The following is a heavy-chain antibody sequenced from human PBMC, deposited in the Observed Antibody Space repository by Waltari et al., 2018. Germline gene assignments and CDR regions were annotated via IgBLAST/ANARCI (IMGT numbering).Heavy chain of an antibody. CDR1: GFTFGSFW. D-gene: IGHD4-17*01. CDR2: INQDGNKL. Sequence: EVHLVESGGGLVQPGGSLRLSCAASGFTFGSFWWCWVRQAPGKGLEWVANINQDGNKLYYVDSVEGRFTISRDNAKNSLYLQMNSLRAEDTAVYYCARDQMVTVTDDNWFDSWGQGNLVTVSS. V-gene: IGHV3-7*01. J-gene: IGHJ5*01. CDR3: ARDQMVTVTDDNWFDS.